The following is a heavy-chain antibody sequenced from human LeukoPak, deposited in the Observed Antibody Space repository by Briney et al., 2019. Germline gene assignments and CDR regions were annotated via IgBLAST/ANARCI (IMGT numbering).Heavy chain of an antibody. CDR1: GFNFSSNA. CDR3: ARGGYCSSTSCYWFDP. D-gene: IGHD2-2*01. CDR2: ISPTSTRT. J-gene: IGHJ5*02. Sequence: GGSLRLSCAASGFNFSSNAMSWVRQAPGKGLEWVSAISPTSTRTYYVGSVKGRFTISRDNSKNTLYLQMNSLRAEDTAVYYCARGGYCSSTSCYWFDPWGQGTLVTVSA. V-gene: IGHV3-23*01.